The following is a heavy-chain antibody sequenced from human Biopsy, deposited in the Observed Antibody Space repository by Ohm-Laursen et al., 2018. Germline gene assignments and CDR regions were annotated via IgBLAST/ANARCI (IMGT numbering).Heavy chain of an antibody. J-gene: IGHJ5*02. D-gene: IGHD1-20*01. CDR2: INHSGST. Sequence: GTLSLTCAVYVGSFSGYYWTWIRQPPGKGLEWIGEINHSGSTNYNPSLKSRVSISVDTSKNQFSLKLNSVTAADTAVYYCARAGTTINGNSLGFDPWGQGTLVTVSS. CDR1: VGSFSGYY. CDR3: ARAGTTINGNSLGFDP. V-gene: IGHV4-34*01.